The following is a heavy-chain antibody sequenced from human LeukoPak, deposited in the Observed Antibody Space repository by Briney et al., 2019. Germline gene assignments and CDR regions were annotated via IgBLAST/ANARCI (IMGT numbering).Heavy chain of an antibody. CDR3: ARSLGFCSSSNCQEYLQH. Sequence: PGGSLRLSCAASGFTVSSNYMSWVRQAPGKGPEWVSVIYRSGSTYYADSVKGRFTISRDNSNNTLYLQMNSLRAEDTAVYYCARSLGFCSSSNCQEYLQHWGQGTPVTVSS. CDR1: GFTVSSNY. V-gene: IGHV3-53*01. CDR2: IYRSGST. D-gene: IGHD2-2*01. J-gene: IGHJ1*01.